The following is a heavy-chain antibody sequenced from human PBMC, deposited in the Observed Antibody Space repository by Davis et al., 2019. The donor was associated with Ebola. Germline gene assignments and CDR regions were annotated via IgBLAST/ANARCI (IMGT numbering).Heavy chain of an antibody. CDR1: GYTFTSYG. Sequence: ASVQVSCKSSGYTFTSYGLVWVRQAPGLGLEWMGWISGFNTNTNFAQKFQGRVIVSKDTSTNTAYMDLRSLTSDDTAIYYCARAPNYDVLTGTSSYYFDYWGQGTLVTVSS. D-gene: IGHD3-9*01. J-gene: IGHJ4*02. CDR3: ARAPNYDVLTGTSSYYFDY. CDR2: ISGFNTNT. V-gene: IGHV1-18*04.